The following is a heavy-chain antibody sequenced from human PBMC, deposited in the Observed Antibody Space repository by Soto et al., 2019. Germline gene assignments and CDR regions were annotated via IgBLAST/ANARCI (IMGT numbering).Heavy chain of an antibody. CDR1: GFTFSSYG. CDR3: AKVIRADSTSSNFYYYSGLDV. V-gene: IGHV3-30*18. CDR2: ISNTGINK. J-gene: IGHJ6*02. D-gene: IGHD6-6*01. Sequence: PGGSLRLSCAASGFTFSSYGMHWVRQAPGKGLEWLAVISNTGINKYYADSVKGRFTISRDNSRDTLFLQMNSLRGEDTAIYYCAKVIRADSTSSNFYYYSGLDVWGQGTTVTV.